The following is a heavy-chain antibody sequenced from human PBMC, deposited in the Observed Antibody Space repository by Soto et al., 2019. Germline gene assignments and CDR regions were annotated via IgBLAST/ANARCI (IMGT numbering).Heavy chain of an antibody. D-gene: IGHD3-10*01. CDR2: INSDGSST. Sequence: GGSLRLSCAASGFTSSSYWMHWVRQAPGKGLVWVSRINSDGSSTSYADSVKGRFTISRDNAKNTLYLQMNSLRAEDTAVYYCARETMVRGALDYWGQGTLVTVSS. V-gene: IGHV3-74*01. CDR3: ARETMVRGALDY. CDR1: GFTSSSYW. J-gene: IGHJ4*02.